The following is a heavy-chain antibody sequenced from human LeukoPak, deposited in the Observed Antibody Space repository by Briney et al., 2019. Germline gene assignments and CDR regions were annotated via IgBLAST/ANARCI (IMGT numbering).Heavy chain of an antibody. CDR3: AKDPVVGAPHVFDI. CDR1: GFTFSSYA. V-gene: IGHV3-23*01. Sequence: GGSLRLSCAASGFTFSSYAMSWVRQAPGKGLEWVSSISGSGATTYYTDSVKGRFTISRDNSKNTLYLQMNSLRDDDTAVYYCAKDPVVGAPHVFDIWGQGTMVTVSS. CDR2: ISGSGATT. J-gene: IGHJ3*02. D-gene: IGHD3-16*02.